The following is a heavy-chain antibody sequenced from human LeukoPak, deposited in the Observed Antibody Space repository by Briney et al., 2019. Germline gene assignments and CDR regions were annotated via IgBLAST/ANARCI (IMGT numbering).Heavy chain of an antibody. CDR1: GGTFSSYA. D-gene: IGHD1-14*01. Sequence: ASVKVSCKASGGTFSSYAISWVRQAPGQGLEWMGGIIPIFGTANYAQKFQGRVTITADKSTSTAYMELSSLRSEDTAVYYCARGLPRYRRPNWFDPWGQGTLVTVSS. J-gene: IGHJ5*02. V-gene: IGHV1-69*06. CDR2: IIPIFGTA. CDR3: ARGLPRYRRPNWFDP.